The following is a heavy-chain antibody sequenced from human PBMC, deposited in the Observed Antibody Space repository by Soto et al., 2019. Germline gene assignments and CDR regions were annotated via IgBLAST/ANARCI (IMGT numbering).Heavy chain of an antibody. Sequence: GASVKVSCKVSGYTLTELSMHWVRQAPGKGLEWMGGFDPEDGETIYAQKFQGRVTMTEDTSTDTAYMELSSLRSEDTAVYYCATFAYCGGDCYSPWFDPWGQGTLVTVSS. CDR3: ATFAYCGGDCYSPWFDP. V-gene: IGHV1-24*01. CDR2: FDPEDGET. J-gene: IGHJ5*02. CDR1: GYTLTELS. D-gene: IGHD2-21*02.